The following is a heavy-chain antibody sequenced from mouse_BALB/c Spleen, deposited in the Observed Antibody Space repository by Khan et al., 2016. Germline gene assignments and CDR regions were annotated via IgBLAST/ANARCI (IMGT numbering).Heavy chain of an antibody. CDR1: GFTFSDYY. J-gene: IGHJ1*01. Sequence: EVELVESGGGLVKPGGSLKLSCAASGFTFSDYYMYWVRQTPEKRLEWVATISDGGAYTYYPDSVKGRFTISRDTAKNHLYLQMSSLKSEDTAMYYCARTYGNYGYFDVWGAGTTVTVSS. CDR3: ARTYGNYGYFDV. V-gene: IGHV5-4*02. CDR2: ISDGGAYT. D-gene: IGHD1-1*02.